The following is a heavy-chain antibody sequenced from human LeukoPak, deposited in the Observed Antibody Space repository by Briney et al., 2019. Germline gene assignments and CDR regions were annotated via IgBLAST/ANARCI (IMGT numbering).Heavy chain of an antibody. V-gene: IGHV1-46*01. J-gene: IGHJ5*02. CDR2: INPSGGST. CDR3: ARVRRAYGGFDP. CDR1: GGIFINYA. D-gene: IGHD4-17*01. Sequence: ASVKVSCKASGGIFINYAISWVRQAPGQGLEWMGIINPSGGSTSYAQKFQGRVTMTRDMSTSTVYMELSSLRSEDTAVYYCARVRRAYGGFDPWGQGTLVTVSS.